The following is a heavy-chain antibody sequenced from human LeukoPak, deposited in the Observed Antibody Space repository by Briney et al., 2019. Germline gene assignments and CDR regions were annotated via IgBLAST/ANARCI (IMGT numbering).Heavy chain of an antibody. Sequence: SETLSLTCTVSGGSISSSSYYWGWIRQPPGKGLEWIGSIYYSGSTYYNPSLKSRVTISVDTSKNQFSLKLSSVTAADTAVYYCASPSLANWGSDFDYWGQGTLVTVSS. J-gene: IGHJ4*02. D-gene: IGHD7-27*01. CDR1: GGSISSSSYY. V-gene: IGHV4-39*01. CDR3: ASPSLANWGSDFDY. CDR2: IYYSGST.